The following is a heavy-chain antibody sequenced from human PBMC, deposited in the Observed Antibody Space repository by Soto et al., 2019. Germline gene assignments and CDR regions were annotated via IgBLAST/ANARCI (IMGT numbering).Heavy chain of an antibody. J-gene: IGHJ4*02. CDR2: ISSTTNYK. V-gene: IGHV3-21*01. CDR3: ARESEDLTSNFDY. Sequence: EVQLVESGGGLVKPGGSLRLSCAASGFTFTRYSMNWVRQAPGKGLEWVSSISSTTNYKYYADTMKGRFTVSRYNAKSSVYLEMNSLSAEDTDVYYCARESEDLTSNFDYWGQGTLVTVSS. CDR1: GFTFTRYS.